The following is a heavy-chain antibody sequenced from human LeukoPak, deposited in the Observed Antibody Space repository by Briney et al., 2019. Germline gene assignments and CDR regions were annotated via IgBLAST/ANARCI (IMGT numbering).Heavy chain of an antibody. CDR2: FSYRGST. CDR1: GVSISTYY. V-gene: IGHV4-59*12. J-gene: IGHJ1*01. CDR3: AKPFGPVSRGYFQY. Sequence: SETLSLTCSVSGVSISTYYWIWIRPPPPQGLEWMGFFSYRGSTKYNPSLKSRVTISVDTSKKQFSLNLSSVTAGDTAVYYCAKPFGPVSRGYFQYWGQGTLVTVSS. D-gene: IGHD3-10*01.